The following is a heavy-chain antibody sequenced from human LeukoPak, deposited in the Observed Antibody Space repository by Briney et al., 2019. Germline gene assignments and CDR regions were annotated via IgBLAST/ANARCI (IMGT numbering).Heavy chain of an antibody. CDR3: ARVYLERLTAGYFDH. CDR2: IKQDGSEK. J-gene: IGHJ4*02. CDR1: GFTFSSYW. Sequence: NPGGSLRLSCAASGFTFSSYWMSWVRQAPGKGLEWVANIKQDGSEKYYVDSVKGRFTISRDNAKNSLYLQMNSLRDDDSAAYFCARVYLERLTAGYFDHWGQGTQVTVSP. V-gene: IGHV3-7*04. D-gene: IGHD3-3*01.